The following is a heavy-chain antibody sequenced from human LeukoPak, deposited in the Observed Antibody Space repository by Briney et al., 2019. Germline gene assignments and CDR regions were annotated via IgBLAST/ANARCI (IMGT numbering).Heavy chain of an antibody. CDR2: ISESGGST. Sequence: GGSLRLSCAASGFTFSNYAMSWVRQAPGKGLEWVSGISESGGSTYYADSVKGRFTISRDNSRNTLYLQLNSLRVEDTATYYCAKTSGGNYWGQGTLVTVSS. CDR3: AKTSGGNY. J-gene: IGHJ4*02. D-gene: IGHD2-15*01. V-gene: IGHV3-23*01. CDR1: GFTFSNYA.